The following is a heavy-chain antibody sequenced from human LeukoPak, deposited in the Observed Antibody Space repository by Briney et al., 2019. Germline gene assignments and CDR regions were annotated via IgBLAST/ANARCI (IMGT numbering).Heavy chain of an antibody. CDR1: GYTFSSFD. D-gene: IGHD1-1*01. V-gene: IGHV3-13*01. CDR2: IGTASDT. J-gene: IGHJ6*03. CDR3: ARGPPHGKYYYMDV. Sequence: GGSLRLSCAASGYTFSSFDMHWVRQPTGQGLEWVSTIGTASDTYYPGSVEGRFTLSRDNAKNSLYLQMNSLTAGDTAVYYCARGPPHGKYYYMDVWGKGTTVTVSS.